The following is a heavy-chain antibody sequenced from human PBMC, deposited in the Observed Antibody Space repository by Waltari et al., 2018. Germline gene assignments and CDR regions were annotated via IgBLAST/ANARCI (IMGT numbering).Heavy chain of an antibody. Sequence: EVQLVESGGGLVQPGGSLRLSCAASGFTFSSYSMNWVRQAPGKGLEWVSYISSSSRNIYYADSVKGRFTISRDNAKNSLYLQMNSLRAEDTAVYYCARWLAYGGIFFDYWGQGTLVTVSS. J-gene: IGHJ4*02. CDR3: ARWLAYGGIFFDY. CDR1: GFTFSSYS. CDR2: ISSSSRNI. V-gene: IGHV3-48*01. D-gene: IGHD2-15*01.